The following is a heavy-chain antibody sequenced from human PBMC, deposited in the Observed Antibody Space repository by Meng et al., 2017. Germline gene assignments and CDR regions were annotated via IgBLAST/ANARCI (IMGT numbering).Heavy chain of an antibody. Sequence: QTQLHESGPGLVQPSQTLSLICVISGDSGSSNSAAWNWIRQSPSRGLEWLGRAYYRSKWYHDYAESVKSRISIDPDTSKNQFSLQLRSVTPEDSAVYYCARGSYSFDSWGQRTLVTVSS. V-gene: IGHV6-1*01. CDR2: AYYRSKWYH. D-gene: IGHD1-26*01. CDR1: GDSGSSNSAA. J-gene: IGHJ4*02. CDR3: ARGSYSFDS.